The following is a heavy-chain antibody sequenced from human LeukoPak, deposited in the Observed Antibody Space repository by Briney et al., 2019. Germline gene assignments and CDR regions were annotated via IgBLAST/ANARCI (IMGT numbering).Heavy chain of an antibody. CDR2: ISGNTSYI. CDR3: ARRTGNLDY. J-gene: IGHJ4*02. Sequence: PGGSLRLSCVASGFSLFSYSINWIRQAPGKGLEWVSSISGNTSYIYYADSVKGRFTISRDNAENSLYLQMNSLRAEDTAVYYCARRTGNLDYWGQGTLVTVSS. CDR1: GFSLFSYS. D-gene: IGHD1/OR15-1a*01. V-gene: IGHV3-21*01.